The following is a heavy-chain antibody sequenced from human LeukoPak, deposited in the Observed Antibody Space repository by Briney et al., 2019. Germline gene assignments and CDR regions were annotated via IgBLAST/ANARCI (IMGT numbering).Heavy chain of an antibody. CDR1: GGSFSGYY. Sequence: PSETLSLTCAVYGGSFSGYYWSWIHQPPGKGLEWIGEINHSGSTNYNPSLKSRVTISVDTSKNQFSLKLSSVTAADTAVYYCARHFGYSSGWQGFDYWGQGTLVTVSS. CDR3: ARHFGYSSGWQGFDY. CDR2: INHSGST. D-gene: IGHD6-19*01. V-gene: IGHV4-34*01. J-gene: IGHJ4*02.